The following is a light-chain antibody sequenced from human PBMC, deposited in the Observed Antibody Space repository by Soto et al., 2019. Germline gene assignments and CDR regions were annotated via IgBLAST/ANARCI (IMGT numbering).Light chain of an antibody. CDR2: GAS. CDR3: QQYGSSQT. CDR1: QSVSSSY. Sequence: EIVLTQSPGTLSLSPGERATLSCRASQSVSSSYLAWYQQKPGQAPRLLIYGASSRATGIPDRFSGSGSGKELTLTISRLEPEDFAVYYCQQYGSSQTFGQGTKVEIK. V-gene: IGKV3-20*01. J-gene: IGKJ1*01.